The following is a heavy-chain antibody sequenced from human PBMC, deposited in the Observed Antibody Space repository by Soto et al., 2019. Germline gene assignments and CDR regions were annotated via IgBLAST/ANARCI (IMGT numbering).Heavy chain of an antibody. CDR3: ARDRQGYCSSTSCYAYDY. CDR2: ISSSSSYI. D-gene: IGHD2-2*01. CDR1: GFTFSSYS. V-gene: IGHV3-21*01. J-gene: IGHJ4*02. Sequence: GGSLRLSCAASGFTFSSYSMNWVRQAPGKGLEWVSSISSSSSYINYADSVKGRFTISRDNAKNSLYLQMNSLRAEDTAVYYCARDRQGYCSSTSCYAYDYWGQGT.